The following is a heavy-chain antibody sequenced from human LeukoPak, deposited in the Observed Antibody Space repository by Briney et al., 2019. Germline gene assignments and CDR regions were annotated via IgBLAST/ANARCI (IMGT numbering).Heavy chain of an antibody. CDR3: ARLYLPATRXXY. CDR2: IYHSGRT. D-gene: IGHD5-24*01. CDR1: GYSISSGYY. Sequence: SETLSLTCTVSGYSISSGYYWGWIRQPPGKGLEWIGSIYHSGRTFYNPSLKSRVTISVDTSKNQFSLKLTSVTAADTAVYYCARLYLPATRXXYWGXXTLXTVSS. J-gene: IGHJ4*01. V-gene: IGHV4-38-2*02.